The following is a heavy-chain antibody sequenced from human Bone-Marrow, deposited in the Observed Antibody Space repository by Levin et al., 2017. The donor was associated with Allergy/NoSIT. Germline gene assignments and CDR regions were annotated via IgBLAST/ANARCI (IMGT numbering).Heavy chain of an antibody. CDR3: ARELGDFIAVPAAISLSGDYYYAMGV. J-gene: IGHJ6*02. Sequence: GESLKISCAASGFTFSDNYMAWVRQAPGKGLEWVSYISSSVRGRGPTMYYADSVKGRFTISRDDAQGSLSLHMNSLRAEDTAVYYCARELGDFIAVPAAISLSGDYYYAMGVWGQGTTVTVSS. D-gene: IGHD2-2*01. V-gene: IGHV3-11*01. CDR2: ISSSVRGRGPTM. CDR1: GFTFSDNY.